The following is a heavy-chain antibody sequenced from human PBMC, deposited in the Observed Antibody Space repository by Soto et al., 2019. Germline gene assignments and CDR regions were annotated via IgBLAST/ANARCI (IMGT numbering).Heavy chain of an antibody. CDR2: ISYSGST. D-gene: IGHD6-19*01. V-gene: IGHV4-59*01. Sequence: SETLSLTCSVSGASITTYYWSWIRQPPGKGLEWIGSISYSGSTKYNPSLESRVMISLATSKNQFSLRLTSVTAADTAVYYCAQVSSRLAVAGRGSRYNWFDPWGQGTLVTVSS. CDR1: GASITTYY. CDR3: AQVSSRLAVAGRGSRYNWFDP. J-gene: IGHJ5*02.